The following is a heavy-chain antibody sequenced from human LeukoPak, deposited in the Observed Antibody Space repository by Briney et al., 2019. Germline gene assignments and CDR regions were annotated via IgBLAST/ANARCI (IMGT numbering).Heavy chain of an antibody. CDR1: GFIFDDYA. Sequence: PGGSLRLSCTASGFIFDDYAMIWFRQAPGKGLEWVAYIRSKDSGGTTEYAASVRDRFTISRDESGTIAYLQMNSLETEDTAVYYCTRAPRKMGVVFFDYWGQGTLVTVSS. V-gene: IGHV3-49*03. D-gene: IGHD3-3*01. CDR2: IRSKDSGGTT. CDR3: TRAPRKMGVVFFDY. J-gene: IGHJ4*02.